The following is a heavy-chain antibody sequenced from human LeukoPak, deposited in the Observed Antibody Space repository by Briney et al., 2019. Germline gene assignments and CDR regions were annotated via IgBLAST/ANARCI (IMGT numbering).Heavy chain of an antibody. CDR2: INPSGGST. D-gene: IGHD6-13*01. J-gene: IGHJ5*02. CDR1: GYTFTSYY. CDR3: ARSGYSSPRGGFDP. Sequence: GASVKVSCKASGYTFTSYYIHWVRQAPGQGLEWLGMINPSGGSTTYAQKFQGRVTMTRDRYTSTVYMELRSLRYEDTAVYYCARSGYSSPRGGFDPWGQGTLVTVSS. V-gene: IGHV1-46*01.